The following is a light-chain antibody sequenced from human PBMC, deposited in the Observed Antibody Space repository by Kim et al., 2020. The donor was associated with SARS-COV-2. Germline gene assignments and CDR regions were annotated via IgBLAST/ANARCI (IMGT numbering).Light chain of an antibody. V-gene: IGLV1-44*01. J-gene: IGLJ3*02. CDR1: SSNIGSNT. CDR2: SNS. Sequence: GQRVNISCSGSSSNIGSNTVNWYQRLPGPAPKLLIYSNSQRPVGIPDRFSVSKSGTSASLVISGLQSENEADYYCAAWDDSLNGLVFGGGTQLTVL. CDR3: AAWDDSLNGLV.